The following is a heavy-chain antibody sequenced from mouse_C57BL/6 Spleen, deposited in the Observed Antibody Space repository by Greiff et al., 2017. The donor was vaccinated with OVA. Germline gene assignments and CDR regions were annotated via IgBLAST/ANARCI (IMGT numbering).Heavy chain of an antibody. CDR2: ISSGGSYT. CDR1: GFTFSSYG. Sequence: EVKLVEPGGDLVKPGGSLKLSCAASGFTFSSYGMSWVRQTPDKRLEWVATISSGGSYTYYPDSVKGRFTISRDNAKNTLYLQMSSLKSEDTAMYYCARGFITTDHWYFDVWGTGTTVTVSS. J-gene: IGHJ1*03. CDR3: ARGFITTDHWYFDV. V-gene: IGHV5-6*02. D-gene: IGHD1-1*01.